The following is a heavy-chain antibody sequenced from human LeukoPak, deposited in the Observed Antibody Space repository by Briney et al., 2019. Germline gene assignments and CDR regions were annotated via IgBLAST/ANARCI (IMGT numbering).Heavy chain of an antibody. V-gene: IGHV1-69*06. CDR3: ARDRGSGSYSYYMDV. CDR1: GGTFSSYA. J-gene: IGHJ6*03. CDR2: IIPIFGTA. D-gene: IGHD3-10*01. Sequence: SVKVSCKASGGTFSSYAISWVRQAPGQGLEWMGGIIPIFGTANYAQKFQGRVTITADKSTSTAYMELSSLRSEGTAVYYCARDRGSGSYSYYMDVWGKGTTVTVSS.